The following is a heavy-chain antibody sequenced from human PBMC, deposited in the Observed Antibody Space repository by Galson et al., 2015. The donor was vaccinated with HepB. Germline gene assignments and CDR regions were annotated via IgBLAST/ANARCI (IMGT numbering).Heavy chain of an antibody. CDR3: ARYKYEIITQFYFDY. V-gene: IGHV4-59*08. Sequence: ETLSLTCTVSGGSISGHYWSWIRQPPGKGLEWIGYIYYSGGTNANPSLKSRLTISVDSAKNQFSLQLTSVTAADTAVYYCARYKYEIITQFYFDYWGQGTLVTVSS. CDR1: GGSISGHY. D-gene: IGHD3-22*01. CDR2: IYYSGGT. J-gene: IGHJ4*02.